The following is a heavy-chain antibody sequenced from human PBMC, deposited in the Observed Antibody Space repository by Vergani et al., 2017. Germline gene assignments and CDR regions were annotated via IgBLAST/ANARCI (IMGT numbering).Heavy chain of an antibody. CDR2: ISGSGGST. J-gene: IGHJ6*02. D-gene: IGHD5-12*01. Sequence: EVQLLESGGDLVQPGGSLSLSCAASGFTFNHYAMNWVRQAPGKGLEWVSGISGSGGSTYYAGSVKGRFTISRDSSKNTLYLQMNSLSAGDTAVYYCAKANPRNSGYDYLYDYHAMDVWGQGTTVTVAS. CDR3: AKANPRNSGYDYLYDYHAMDV. V-gene: IGHV3-23*01. CDR1: GFTFNHYA.